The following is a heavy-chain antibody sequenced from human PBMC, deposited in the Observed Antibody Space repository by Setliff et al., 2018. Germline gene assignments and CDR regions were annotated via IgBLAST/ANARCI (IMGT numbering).Heavy chain of an antibody. V-gene: IGHV4-34*01. J-gene: IGHJ6*03. CDR2: ISHNGRV. CDR1: GGAVSGFY. D-gene: IGHD2-15*01. CDR3: AAPRLLPQYYYYYYMDV. Sequence: NPSETLSLTCDIKGGAVSGFYWSWIRQTPGKDLEWIGEISHNGRVSSSPSLKSRVTISVDRAKNHFSLKLISVTAADTAMYYCAAPRLLPQYYYYYYMDVWDKGTTVTVSS.